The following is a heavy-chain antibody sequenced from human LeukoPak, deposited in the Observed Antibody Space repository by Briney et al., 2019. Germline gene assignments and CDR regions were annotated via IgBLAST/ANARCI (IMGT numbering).Heavy chain of an antibody. V-gene: IGHV3-74*01. CDR3: VRQDIGSYLGGY. CDR1: GFTLNDYW. J-gene: IGHJ4*02. Sequence: GGSLRLSCAAFGFTLNDYWMHWVRQVPGTGPVWVSYINSDGTNTDYADSVKGRFTIFRDNAKKTLYLQMNSLRAEDTAVYYCVRQDIGSYLGGYWGQRTLVTVSS. D-gene: IGHD1-26*01. CDR2: INSDGTNT.